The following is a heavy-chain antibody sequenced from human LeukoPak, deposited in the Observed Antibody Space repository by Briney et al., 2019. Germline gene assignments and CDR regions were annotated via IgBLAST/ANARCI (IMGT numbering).Heavy chain of an antibody. J-gene: IGHJ4*02. D-gene: IGHD6-19*01. CDR1: GFTFSSYA. Sequence: PGGSLRLSCAASGFTFSSYAMHWVRQAPGKGLEWVAVISYDGSNKYYADSVKGRFTISRDNSKNTLYLQMNSLRVEDTAVYYCARDGHATVAVNFDYWGQGTLVTVSS. V-gene: IGHV3-30-3*01. CDR3: ARDGHATVAVNFDY. CDR2: ISYDGSNK.